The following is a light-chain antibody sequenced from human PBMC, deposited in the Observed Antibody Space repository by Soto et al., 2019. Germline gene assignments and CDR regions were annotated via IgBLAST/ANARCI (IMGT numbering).Light chain of an antibody. J-gene: IGKJ5*01. CDR3: QQYNNWPVS. Sequence: EIVMTQSPGTLSVSPGERATRSCRAGQGVTTNFAWYQQKSGQSPRLLIYDVSIRATGVPARFSGTGSETDLNLTISGLQSEDSAVYFCQQYNNWPVSLGQGTRLEIK. CDR1: QGVTTN. CDR2: DVS. V-gene: IGKV3-15*01.